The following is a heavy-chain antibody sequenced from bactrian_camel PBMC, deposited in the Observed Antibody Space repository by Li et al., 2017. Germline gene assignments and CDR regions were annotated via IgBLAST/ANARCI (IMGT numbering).Heavy chain of an antibody. J-gene: IGHJ6*01. CDR1: GPTARTDSTYY. D-gene: IGHD3*01. CDR3: AFGSRPGWCSLRLRGADFGH. V-gene: IGHV3S53*01. CDR2: SCSTGTS. Sequence: HVQLVESGGGSVAPGQSVTLSCAISGPTARTDSTYYMGWFRQAPGKEREGDAASCSTGTSAYADSVKGRFTISRDNGRNTLYLQMDDLKPEDSATYYCAFGSRPGWCSLRLRGADFGHWGQGTQVTVS.